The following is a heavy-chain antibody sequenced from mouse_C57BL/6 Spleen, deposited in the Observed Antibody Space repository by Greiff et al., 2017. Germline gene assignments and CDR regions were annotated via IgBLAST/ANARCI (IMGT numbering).Heavy chain of an antibody. Sequence: QVQLQQPGAELVKPGASVKMSCTASGYTFTSYWITWVKQRPGQGLEWIGDIYPGSGSTNYNEKFKSKATLTVDTSSSTAYMQLSSLTSEDSAVYYCARSTTVVEGYFDDWGQGTTLTVSS. CDR2: IYPGSGST. CDR1: GYTFTSYW. J-gene: IGHJ2*01. D-gene: IGHD1-1*01. CDR3: ARSTTVVEGYFDD. V-gene: IGHV1-55*01.